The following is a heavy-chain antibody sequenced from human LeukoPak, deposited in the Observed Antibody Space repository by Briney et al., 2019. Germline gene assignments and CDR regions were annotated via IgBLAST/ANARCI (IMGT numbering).Heavy chain of an antibody. V-gene: IGHV1-69*06. Sequence: ASVKVSCKASGGTVNSYAISWVRQAPGQGLEWRGGIIPMSDTANYPQKFRGRLTITADIPTSTVYMELSSLRSEDTAVYYCAREDDTGRYMGDDAFDIWGQGTMVTVSS. CDR3: AREDDTGRYMGDDAFDI. D-gene: IGHD1-26*01. J-gene: IGHJ3*02. CDR2: IIPMSDTA. CDR1: GGTVNSYA.